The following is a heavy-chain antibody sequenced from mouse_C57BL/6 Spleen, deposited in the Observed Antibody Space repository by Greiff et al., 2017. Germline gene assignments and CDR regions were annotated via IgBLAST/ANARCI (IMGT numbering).Heavy chain of an antibody. D-gene: IGHD1-1*01. CDR2: SRNKANDYTT. CDR3: ARDYYGSSWYFDV. CDR1: GFTFSDFY. J-gene: IGHJ1*03. V-gene: IGHV7-1*01. Sequence: EVKLVESGGGLVQSGRSLRLSCATSGFTFSDFYMEWVRQAPGKGLEWIAASRNKANDYTTEYSASVKGRFIVSRDTSQSILYLQMNALRAEDTAIYYCARDYYGSSWYFDVWGTGTTVTVSS.